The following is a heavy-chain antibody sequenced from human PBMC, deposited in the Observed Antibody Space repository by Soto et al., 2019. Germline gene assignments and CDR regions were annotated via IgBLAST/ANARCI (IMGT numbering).Heavy chain of an antibody. Sequence: QVQLVQSGAEVKKPGASVYVSCKASGYTFSDYYVHWVRQAPGQGLEWMGWINPNVGGTNYARKFQGRVTMTRDTSISTVYIQLTSLSPDDTGIYYCARGGREVPLIPYDTLGQGTRVTVSS. CDR3: ARGGREVPLIPYDT. CDR2: INPNVGGT. CDR1: GYTFSDYY. V-gene: IGHV1-2*02. J-gene: IGHJ5*02. D-gene: IGHD3-16*01.